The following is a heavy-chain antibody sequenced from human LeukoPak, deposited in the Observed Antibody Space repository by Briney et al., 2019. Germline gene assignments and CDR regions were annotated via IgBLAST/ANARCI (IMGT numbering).Heavy chain of an antibody. Sequence: PGVSLRLSCAASGFTFSSYWMSWVRQAPGKGLEWVANIKQDGSEKYYVDSVKGRFTISRDNAKNTLYLQMNSLRAEDTAVYYCARVSSSSWYAVDYWGQGTLVTVSS. J-gene: IGHJ4*02. D-gene: IGHD6-13*01. CDR2: IKQDGSEK. CDR1: GFTFSSYW. V-gene: IGHV3-7*03. CDR3: ARVSSSSWYAVDY.